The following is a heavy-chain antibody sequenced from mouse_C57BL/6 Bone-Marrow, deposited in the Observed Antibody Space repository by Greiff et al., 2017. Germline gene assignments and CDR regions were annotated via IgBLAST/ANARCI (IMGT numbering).Heavy chain of an antibody. D-gene: IGHD1-1*01. CDR1: GYTFTSYW. CDR2: LYPGSGST. Sequence: QVQLQQPGAELVKPGASVKMSCKASGYTFTSYWITWVKQRPGQGLEWIGDLYPGSGSTNYNKKFKSKATLTVATSSSTAYMQLSSLTSEDYGVYDCARWGITTVVEAMDYWGQGTSVTVSS. J-gene: IGHJ4*01. V-gene: IGHV1-55*01. CDR3: ARWGITTVVEAMDY.